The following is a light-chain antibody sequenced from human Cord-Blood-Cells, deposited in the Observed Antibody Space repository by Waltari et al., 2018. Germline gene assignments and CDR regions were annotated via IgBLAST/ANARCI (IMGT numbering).Light chain of an antibody. Sequence: QSALTQPTSVSGSPGQSITISCTVTSSDVGGYNYVSWYQQHPGKAPKLMIYDVSNRPSGVSNRFSGSKSGNTASLTISGLQAEDEADCYCSSYTSSSNWVFGGGTKLTVL. J-gene: IGLJ3*02. CDR1: SSDVGGYNY. V-gene: IGLV2-14*03. CDR3: SSYTSSSNWV. CDR2: DVS.